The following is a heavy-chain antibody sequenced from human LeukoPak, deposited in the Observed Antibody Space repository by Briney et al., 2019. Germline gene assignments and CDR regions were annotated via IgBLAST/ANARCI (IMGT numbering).Heavy chain of an antibody. V-gene: IGHV3-15*01. CDR2: IKSKTDGGTT. CDR1: GFTFSNAW. CDR3: TTDVVVAAAIFDY. J-gene: IGHJ4*02. D-gene: IGHD2-15*01. Sequence: RSGGSLRLSCAASGFTFSNAWMSWVRQAPGKGLEWVGRIKSKTDGGTTDYAAPVKGRFTISRDDSKNTLYLQMNSLKTEDTAVYYCTTDVVVAAAIFDYWGQGTLVTVSP.